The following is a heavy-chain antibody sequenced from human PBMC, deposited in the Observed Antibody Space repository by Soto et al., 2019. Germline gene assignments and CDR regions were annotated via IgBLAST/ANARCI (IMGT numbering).Heavy chain of an antibody. CDR3: ARGDNWNYSAFDI. CDR1: GGSISSYY. Sequence: SETMSLTCTVSGGSISSYYWSWIRQPPGKGLEWIGYIYYSGSTNYNPSLKSRVTISVDTSKNQFSLKLSSVTAADTAVYYCARGDNWNYSAFDIWGQGTMVTVSS. J-gene: IGHJ3*02. CDR2: IYYSGST. D-gene: IGHD1-7*01. V-gene: IGHV4-59*01.